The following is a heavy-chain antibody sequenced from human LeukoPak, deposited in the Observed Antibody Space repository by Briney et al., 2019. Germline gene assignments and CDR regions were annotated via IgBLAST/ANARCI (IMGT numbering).Heavy chain of an antibody. D-gene: IGHD3-22*01. CDR3: AKAVVVSTTRLGPFDT. V-gene: IGHV4-59*08. J-gene: IGHJ3*02. CDR2: IYYSGST. CDR1: GGSISSYY. Sequence: SEPLSLTCSVSGGSISSYYWSWIRQPPGKGLEWIGYIYYSGSTNYNPSLKSRVTISVDTSKNQFSLKLSSVTAADMAVYYCAKAVVVSTTRLGPFDTWGQGTMVTVSS.